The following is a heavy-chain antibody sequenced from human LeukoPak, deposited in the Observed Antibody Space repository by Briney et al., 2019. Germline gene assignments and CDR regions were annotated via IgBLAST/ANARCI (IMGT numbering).Heavy chain of an antibody. CDR2: IYTSGST. D-gene: IGHD6-13*01. Sequence: PSETLSLTCTVSGGSISSYYWSWIRQPAGKGLEWIGRIYTSGSTNYNPSLKSRVTMSVDTSKNQFSLKLSSVTAADTAVYYCAREAASIAVAGITFRGFDPWGQGTLVTVSS. CDR3: AREAASIAVAGITFRGFDP. J-gene: IGHJ5*02. V-gene: IGHV4-4*07. CDR1: GGSISSYY.